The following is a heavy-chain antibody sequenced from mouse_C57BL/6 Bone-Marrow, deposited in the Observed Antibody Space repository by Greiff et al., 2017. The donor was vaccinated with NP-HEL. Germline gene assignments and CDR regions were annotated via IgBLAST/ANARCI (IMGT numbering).Heavy chain of an antibody. Sequence: EVQLQQSGAELVRPGASVKLSCTASGFNIKDDYMHWVKQRPEQGLEWIGWIDPGNGDTEYASKFQGTATIPADQSSNTAYLQLSSLTSEGTAVYYCNARRDYWGRGTALTVSA. CDR1: GFNIKDDY. J-gene: IGHJ2*01. V-gene: IGHV14-4*01. CDR2: IDPGNGDT. CDR3: NARRDY.